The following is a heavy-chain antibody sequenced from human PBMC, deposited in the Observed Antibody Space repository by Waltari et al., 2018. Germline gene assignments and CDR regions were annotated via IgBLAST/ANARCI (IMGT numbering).Heavy chain of an antibody. CDR1: GGSISRYY. Sequence: QVQLQESGPGLVKPSETLSLTCTVSGGSISRYYWSWIRQPPGTGLEWIGYIYTTGSTNYNHSLKSRVTISLDTSKNQFSLKLSSVTAADTAVYYCARGDCGGDCYSYYFDYWGQGTLVTVSS. D-gene: IGHD2-21*01. CDR2: IYTTGST. J-gene: IGHJ4*02. CDR3: ARGDCGGDCYSYYFDY. V-gene: IGHV4-4*08.